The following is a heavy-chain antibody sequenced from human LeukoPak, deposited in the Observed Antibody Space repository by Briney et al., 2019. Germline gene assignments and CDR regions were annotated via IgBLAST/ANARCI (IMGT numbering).Heavy chain of an antibody. J-gene: IGHJ4*02. CDR2: IGSDGGST. V-gene: IGHV3-64*01. CDR1: GFTFGGYS. Sequence: PGGSLRLSCAASGFTFGGYSMHWVRQAPGKGLEYVSAIGSDGGSTSYANSVKGRFTISRDNSKNTLYLQMGSLRAEDMAVYYCARDPGLNGPFDYWGQGTLVTVSS. CDR3: ARDPGLNGPFDY. D-gene: IGHD2-8*01.